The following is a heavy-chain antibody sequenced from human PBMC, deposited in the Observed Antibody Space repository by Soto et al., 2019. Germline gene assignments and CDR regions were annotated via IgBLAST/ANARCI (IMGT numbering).Heavy chain of an antibody. Sequence: QVQLVQSGAEVKKPGASVKVSCKASGYTFSNYGITWVRQAPGQGLEWIGWNSAYNGNVNYVQKFQGRLTMTTDTSTSTAYMELRSLRSDDTAVYYCARDALSHSGSYYFVHWGQGTLVTVSS. CDR2: NSAYNGNV. CDR3: ARDALSHSGSYYFVH. V-gene: IGHV1-18*01. J-gene: IGHJ5*02. CDR1: GYTFSNYG. D-gene: IGHD1-26*01.